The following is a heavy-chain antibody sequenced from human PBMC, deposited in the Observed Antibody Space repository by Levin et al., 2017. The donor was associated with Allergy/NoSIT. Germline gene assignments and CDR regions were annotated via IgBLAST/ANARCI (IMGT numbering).Heavy chain of an antibody. CDR2: IKQDGSEK. D-gene: IGHD5-12*01. CDR3: ASPYNGYSFDN. Sequence: PGGSLRLSCAASGFTFSRYWMSWVRQAPGKGLEWVADIKQDGSEKYYVDSVKGRFTISKDNAMNSLYLQMNSLRAEDTAVYYCASPYNGYSFDNWGQGTLVNVSS. CDR1: GFTFSRYW. J-gene: IGHJ4*02. V-gene: IGHV3-7*01.